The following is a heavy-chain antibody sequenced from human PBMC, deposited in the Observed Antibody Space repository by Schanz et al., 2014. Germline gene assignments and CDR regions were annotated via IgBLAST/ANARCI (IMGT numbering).Heavy chain of an antibody. CDR2: VIPILGVT. CDR3: ATLDYADSVS. V-gene: IGHV1-69*09. Sequence: QVHLVQSEAEVKKPGSSVRVSCKASGGTFSRLTFSWVRQAPGQGLEWMGRVIPILGVTHYAQKFQGRVTITADKSTTTAYMELNSLNSDDTAVYYCATLDYADSVSWGQGTLVTVSS. CDR1: GGTFSRLT. J-gene: IGHJ5*02. D-gene: IGHD4-17*01.